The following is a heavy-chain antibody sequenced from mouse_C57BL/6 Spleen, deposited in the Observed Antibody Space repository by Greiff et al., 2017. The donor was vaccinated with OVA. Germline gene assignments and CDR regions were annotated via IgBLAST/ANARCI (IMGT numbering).Heavy chain of an antibody. D-gene: IGHD2-4*01. J-gene: IGHJ3*01. CDR2: IYPRSGNT. CDR1: GYTFTSYG. CDR3: ARRGDYDGFAY. Sequence: VQRVESGAELARPGASVKLSCKASGYTFTSYGISWVKQRTGQGLEWIGEIYPRSGNTYYNEKFKGKATLTADKSSSTAYMGLRSLTSEDSAVYFCARRGDYDGFAYWGQGTLVTVSA. V-gene: IGHV1-81*01.